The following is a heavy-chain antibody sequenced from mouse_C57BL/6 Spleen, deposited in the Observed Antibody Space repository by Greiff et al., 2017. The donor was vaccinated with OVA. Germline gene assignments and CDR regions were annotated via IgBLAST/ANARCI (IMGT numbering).Heavy chain of an antibody. CDR2: IDPSDSYT. J-gene: IGHJ2*01. Sequence: QVQLQQPGAELVMPGASVKLSCKASGYTFTSYWMHWVKRRPGQGLEWIGEIDPSDSYTNYNQKFKVKSTLTVDKSSSTAYMQLSSLTSEDSAVYYCARYNYGSSYVSYWGQGTTLTVSS. D-gene: IGHD1-1*01. V-gene: IGHV1-69*01. CDR1: GYTFTSYW. CDR3: ARYNYGSSYVSY.